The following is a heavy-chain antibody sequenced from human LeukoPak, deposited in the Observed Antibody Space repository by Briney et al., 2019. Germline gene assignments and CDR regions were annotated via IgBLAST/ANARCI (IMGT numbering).Heavy chain of an antibody. D-gene: IGHD1-26*01. CDR3: ARDRFHSGSGYYYGMDV. CDR1: GGSISSGGYY. V-gene: IGHV4-31*03. Sequence: PSQTLSLTCTVSGGSISSGGYYWSWIRQHPGKGLEWNGYIYYSGSTNYNPSLKSRVTISVDTSKNQFSLKLSSVTAADTAVYYCARDRFHSGSGYYYGMDVWGQGTTVTVSS. J-gene: IGHJ6*02. CDR2: IYYSGST.